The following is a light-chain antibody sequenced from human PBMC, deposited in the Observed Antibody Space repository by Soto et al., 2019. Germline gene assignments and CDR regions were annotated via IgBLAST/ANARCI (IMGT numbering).Light chain of an antibody. J-gene: IGKJ1*01. CDR2: RGS. CDR1: QNIRGNE. V-gene: IGKV3-20*01. CDR3: HDYGNSAPWT. Sequence: VLTQSPDTLSLSPGERTTLSCRASQNIRGNELAWYQQKPGQPPRLLIYRGSSRAPGIPDRFSGRWSGTEFTLPISSLEPEDFAVYYCHDYGNSAPWTFVQGT.